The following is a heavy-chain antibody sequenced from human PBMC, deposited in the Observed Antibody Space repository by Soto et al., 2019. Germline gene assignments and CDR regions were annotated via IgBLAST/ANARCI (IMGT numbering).Heavy chain of an antibody. D-gene: IGHD6-19*01. J-gene: IGHJ4*02. Sequence: QVQLVESGGGVVQPGRSLRLSCAVSGFTFNNYGMHWVRQAPGKGLEWVAVIWYDGSEKYYTDSVKGRFTISRDSSKNTQYLQKRSQRAEDTAVYYCARGKEWLQRYTSGWNLDHWGQGTLVTV. V-gene: IGHV3-33*08. CDR3: ARGKEWLQRYTSGWNLDH. CDR2: IWYDGSEK. CDR1: GFTFNNYG.